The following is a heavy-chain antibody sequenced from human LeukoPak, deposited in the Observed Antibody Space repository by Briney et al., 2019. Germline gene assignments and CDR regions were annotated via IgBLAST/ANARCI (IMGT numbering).Heavy chain of an antibody. CDR2: IKYDETEK. J-gene: IGHJ4*02. V-gene: IGHV3-7*04. CDR1: GFTFSSFW. D-gene: IGHD1-1*01. Sequence: PGGSLRLSCAASGFTFSSFWMGWVRQAPGKGLEWVASIKYDETEKHYVDSVKGRFTISRDNDKNSLDLQMNSLRGEGTAVYFCARVTTNGYFEYWGQGSLVTVSS. CDR3: ARVTTNGYFEY.